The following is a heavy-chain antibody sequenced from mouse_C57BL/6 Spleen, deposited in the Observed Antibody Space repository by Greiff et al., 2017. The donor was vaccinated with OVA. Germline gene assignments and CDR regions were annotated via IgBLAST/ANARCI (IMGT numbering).Heavy chain of an antibody. D-gene: IGHD1-1*02. CDR2: INPSSGYT. V-gene: IGHV1-7*01. Sequence: VKLMESGAELAKPGASVKLSCKASGYTFTSYWMHWVKQRPGQGLEWIGYINPSSGYTKYNQKFKDKATLTADKSSSPAYMQLSSLTYDDSAVYYCANYDYAMDYWGQGTSVTVSS. CDR3: ANYDYAMDY. CDR1: GYTFTSYW. J-gene: IGHJ4*01.